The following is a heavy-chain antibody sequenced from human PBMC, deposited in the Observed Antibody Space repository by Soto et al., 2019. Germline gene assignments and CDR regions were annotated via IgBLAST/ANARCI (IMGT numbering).Heavy chain of an antibody. CDR3: AKDLDYGGNSGPGFDY. J-gene: IGHJ4*02. V-gene: IGHV3-9*01. CDR2: ISGNSGSI. Sequence: GGSLRLSCAASGFTFDDYAMHWVRQAPGKGLEWVSGISGNSGSIGYADSVKGRFTISRDNAKNSLYLQMNSLRAEDTAVYYCAKDLDYGGNSGPGFDYWGQGTLVTVSS. CDR1: GFTFDDYA. D-gene: IGHD4-17*01.